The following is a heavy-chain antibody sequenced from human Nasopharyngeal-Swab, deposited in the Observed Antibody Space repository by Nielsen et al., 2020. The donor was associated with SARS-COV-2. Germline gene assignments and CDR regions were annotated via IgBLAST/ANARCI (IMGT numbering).Heavy chain of an antibody. CDR2: TYYRSKWYN. CDR3: ARARGAYGDYYYYYTDV. J-gene: IGHJ6*03. V-gene: IGHV6-1*01. D-gene: IGHD4-17*01. CDR1: LDSVSSSSAA. Sequence: QTLSLTCAISLDSVSSSSAAWNSIRQSPSRGLEWLGSTYYRSKWYNDYAVSVKSRITIYPATSKNQFSLHLKSVTPEDTAVYYCARARGAYGDYYYYYTDVWGKGTTVTVSS.